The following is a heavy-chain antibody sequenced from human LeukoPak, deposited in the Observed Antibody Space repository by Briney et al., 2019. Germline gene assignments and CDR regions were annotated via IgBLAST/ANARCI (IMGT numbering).Heavy chain of an antibody. CDR1: GFIFSNHA. V-gene: IGHV3-23*01. Sequence: PGGSLRLSCAASGFIFSNHAMTWVRQAPGKGLEWVSAISGGDGATYYADSVKGRFTISRDNSKSTVYLHMSSLRADDTAIYYCAKIYQPLLSHFDYWGQGTLVAVSS. CDR2: ISGGDGAT. J-gene: IGHJ4*02. CDR3: AKIYQPLLSHFDY. D-gene: IGHD2-2*01.